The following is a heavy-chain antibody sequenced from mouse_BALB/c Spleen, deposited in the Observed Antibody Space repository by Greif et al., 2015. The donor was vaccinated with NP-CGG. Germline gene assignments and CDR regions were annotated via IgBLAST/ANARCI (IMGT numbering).Heavy chain of an antibody. Sequence: VQGVESGPGLVAPSQSLSITCTVSGFSLTSYGVHWVRQPPGKGLEWLGVIWAGGSTNYNSAPMSRLSISKDNSKSXVFVKMNSLETDDGARCCCGREGFAYWGQGALVTVSA. CDR1: GFSLTSYG. V-gene: IGHV2-9*02. CDR3: GREGFAY. CDR2: IWAGGST. J-gene: IGHJ3*01.